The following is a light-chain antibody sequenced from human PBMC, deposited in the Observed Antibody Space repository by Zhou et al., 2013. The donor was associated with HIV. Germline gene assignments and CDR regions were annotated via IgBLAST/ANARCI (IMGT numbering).Light chain of an antibody. CDR1: QSVSSSY. Sequence: EIVLTQSPGTLSLSPGERATLSCRASQSVSSSYLAWYQQKPGQPPRLLIYDASNRATGIPARFSGSGSGTDFTLAISSLEPEDFAVYYCQQRSNWPPTFGGGTKVEI. CDR3: QQRSNWPPT. V-gene: IGKV3-11*01. J-gene: IGKJ4*01. CDR2: DAS.